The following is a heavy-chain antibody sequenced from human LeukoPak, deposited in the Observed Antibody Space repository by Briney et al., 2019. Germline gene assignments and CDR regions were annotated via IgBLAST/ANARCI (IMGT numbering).Heavy chain of an antibody. Sequence: ASVKVSCKASGYTFTSYGISWVRQAPGQGLEWMGWISAYNGNTNYAQKFQGRVTMTTDTSTNTAYMEVRRLRFDDTALYYCARERGRLTMVRGGYDAFDIWGQGTMVTVSS. V-gene: IGHV1-18*01. CDR3: ARERGRLTMVRGGYDAFDI. CDR2: ISAYNGNT. D-gene: IGHD3-10*01. CDR1: GYTFTSYG. J-gene: IGHJ3*02.